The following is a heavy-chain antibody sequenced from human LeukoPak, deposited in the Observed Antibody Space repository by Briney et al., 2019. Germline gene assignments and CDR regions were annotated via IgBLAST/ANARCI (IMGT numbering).Heavy chain of an antibody. Sequence: PGGSLRLSCAASGFTFSSYGMRWVRQAPGKGLEWVAVISYDGSNKYYADSVKGRFTISRDNSKNTLYLQMNSLRAEDTAVYYCAKLNGDLDYWGQGTLVTVSS. V-gene: IGHV3-30*18. CDR1: GFTFSSYG. CDR3: AKLNGDLDY. D-gene: IGHD4-17*01. CDR2: ISYDGSNK. J-gene: IGHJ4*02.